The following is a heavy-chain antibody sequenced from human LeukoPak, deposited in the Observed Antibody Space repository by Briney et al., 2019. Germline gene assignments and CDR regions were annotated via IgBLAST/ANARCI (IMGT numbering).Heavy chain of an antibody. CDR2: INPSGGST. CDR1: GYTFTSYY. V-gene: IGHV1-46*01. Sequence: ASVKVSCTASGYTFTSYYMHWVRPAPGQGLEWMGIINPSGGSTSYAQKFQGRVTMTRDTSTSTVYMELSSLRSEDTAVYYCARDPSLDSRYYYGMDVWGQGTTVTVSS. CDR3: ARDPSLDSRYYYGMDV. D-gene: IGHD3-9*01. J-gene: IGHJ6*02.